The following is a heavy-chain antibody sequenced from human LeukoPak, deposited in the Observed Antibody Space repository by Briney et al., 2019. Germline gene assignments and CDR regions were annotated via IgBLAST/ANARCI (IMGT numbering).Heavy chain of an antibody. V-gene: IGHV1-46*01. D-gene: IGHD2-21*02. Sequence: ASVKVSCKASGYTLTSYYMHWVRQAPGQGLEWMGIINPSGGSTSYAQKFQGRVTMTRDTSTSTVYMELSSLRSEDTAVYYCARTAFPLASAWRAYCGGDCYSYWYFDLWGRGTLVTVSS. J-gene: IGHJ2*01. CDR2: INPSGGST. CDR3: ARTAFPLASAWRAYCGGDCYSYWYFDL. CDR1: GYTLTSYY.